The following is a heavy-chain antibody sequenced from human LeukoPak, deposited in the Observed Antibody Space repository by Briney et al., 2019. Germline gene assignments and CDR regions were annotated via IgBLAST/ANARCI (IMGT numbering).Heavy chain of an antibody. CDR2: INQDGSEK. J-gene: IGHJ4*02. CDR3: ARSIPYGTTWYGRSDY. CDR1: GFSFNNDW. D-gene: IGHD6-13*01. Sequence: GSLILSCATSGFSFNNDWMDWVRQAPGKGLEWVANINQDGSEKNCLGSVKGRFTISRDNALNSLYLQMNSLRAEDTAIYYCARSIPYGTTWYGRSDYWGQGTLVTVSS. V-gene: IGHV3-7*03.